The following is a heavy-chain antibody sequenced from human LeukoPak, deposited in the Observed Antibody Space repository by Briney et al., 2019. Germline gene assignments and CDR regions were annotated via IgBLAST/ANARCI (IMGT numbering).Heavy chain of an antibody. CDR2: IIPIFGTA. Sequence: GASVKVSCKASGGTFSSYAISWVRQAPGQGLEWMGGIIPIFGTANYAQKFQGRVTITADESTSTAYMELSSLRSEDTAVHYCARVRLELRWLYYYYMDVWGKGTTVTVSS. J-gene: IGHJ6*03. CDR1: GGTFSSYA. D-gene: IGHD1-7*01. V-gene: IGHV1-69*01. CDR3: ARVRLELRWLYYYYMDV.